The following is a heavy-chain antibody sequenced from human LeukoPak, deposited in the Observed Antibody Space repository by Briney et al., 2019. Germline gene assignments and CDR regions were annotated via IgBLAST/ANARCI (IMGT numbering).Heavy chain of an antibody. CDR1: GFTFSSYG. CDR2: IWYDGSNR. V-gene: IGHV3-33*01. Sequence: GGSLRLSCAASGFTFSSYGMHWVRQAPGKGLEWVAVIWYDGSNRYYADSVKGRFTISRDNSKNTLYLQMNSLRAEDTAVYYCAREGVYGDSSYFDYWGQGTLVTVSS. CDR3: AREGVYGDSSYFDY. D-gene: IGHD4-17*01. J-gene: IGHJ4*02.